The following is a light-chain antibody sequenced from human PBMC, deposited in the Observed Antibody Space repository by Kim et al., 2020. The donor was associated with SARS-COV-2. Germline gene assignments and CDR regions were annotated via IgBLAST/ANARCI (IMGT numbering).Light chain of an antibody. Sequence: SASVGERVNLTCRASQSISSWLAWYQQKPGKAPKLLIYKASTLESGVPSRFTGSGSGTEFTLTISSLQPDDFATYYCQQYSFFSTFGQGTKVDIK. CDR3: QQYSFFST. CDR1: QSISSW. CDR2: KAS. J-gene: IGKJ1*01. V-gene: IGKV1-5*03.